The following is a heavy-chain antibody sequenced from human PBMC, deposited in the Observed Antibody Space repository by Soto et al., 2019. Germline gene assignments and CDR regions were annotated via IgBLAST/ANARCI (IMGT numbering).Heavy chain of an antibody. J-gene: IGHJ6*02. CDR1: GENFSRCW. CDR3: AIPVVDTHGMDV. V-gene: IGHV5-51*01. Sequence: GASLKSSEKRSGENFSRCWRAWVRQMPGKGLEWMGIIYPGDPDTRYSPSFQGQVTISADKSISTAYLQWSSLKASDTAMYYCAIPVVDTHGMDVWAQGTTVTVSS. D-gene: IGHD2-15*01. CDR2: IYPGDPDT.